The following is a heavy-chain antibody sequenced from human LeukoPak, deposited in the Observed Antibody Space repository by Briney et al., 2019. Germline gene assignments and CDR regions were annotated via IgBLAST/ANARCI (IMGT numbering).Heavy chain of an antibody. CDR1: GGTFSSYG. J-gene: IGHJ4*02. V-gene: IGHV1-18*01. CDR2: ISAYNGNT. CDR3: ARGLPSPAKSKFDY. D-gene: IGHD5/OR15-5a*01. Sequence: ASVKVSCKASGGTFSSYGISWVRQAPGQGLEWMGWISAYNGNTNYAQKLQGRVTMTTDTSTSTAYMELRSLRSDDTAVYYCARGLPSPAKSKFDYWGQGTLVTVSS.